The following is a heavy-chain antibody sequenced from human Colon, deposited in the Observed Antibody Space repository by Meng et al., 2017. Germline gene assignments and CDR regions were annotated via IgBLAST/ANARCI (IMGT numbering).Heavy chain of an antibody. CDR3: ARRVRGVISWFDP. CDR1: GGSFSGYY. Sequence: QAQLRQWGAGMLKPSAHLSLTCAVYGGSFSGYYWSWIRQPPGKGLEWIGEINHSGSTNYNPSLKSRVTISVDTSKNQFSLKLSSVTAADTAVYYCARRVRGVISWFDPWGQGTLVTVSS. CDR2: INHSGST. J-gene: IGHJ5*02. D-gene: IGHD3-10*01. V-gene: IGHV4-34*01.